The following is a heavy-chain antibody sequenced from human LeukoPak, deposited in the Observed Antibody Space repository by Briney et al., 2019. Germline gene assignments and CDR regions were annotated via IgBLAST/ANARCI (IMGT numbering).Heavy chain of an antibody. CDR3: VRDLHYSRLDY. CDR2: INPDESEK. V-gene: IGHV3-7*01. Sequence: GVSLRLSCAASGFTFSNAWMNWVRQAPGKGLEWVASINPDESEKYSAGSVKGRFTISRDNAKNSLFLQMENLRVEDTAFYYCVRDLHYSRLDYWGQGMLVAVSS. CDR1: GFTFSNAW. J-gene: IGHJ4*02. D-gene: IGHD4-11*01.